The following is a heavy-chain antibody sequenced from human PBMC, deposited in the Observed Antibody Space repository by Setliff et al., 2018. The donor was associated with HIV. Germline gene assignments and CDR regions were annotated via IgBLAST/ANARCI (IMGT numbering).Heavy chain of an antibody. CDR3: ARRIYGDHDYRQDAFDV. V-gene: IGHV3-53*01. Sequence: GGSLRLSCAASGFDISDNYMTWVRQAPGRGLEWVSVTDIGDTGYYAESVEGRFSISRDSSKNVVFLQMHRLRAEDTAVYYCARRIYGDHDYRQDAFDVWGPGTMVTVSS. CDR2: TDIGDTG. D-gene: IGHD5-12*01. CDR1: GFDISDNY. J-gene: IGHJ3*01.